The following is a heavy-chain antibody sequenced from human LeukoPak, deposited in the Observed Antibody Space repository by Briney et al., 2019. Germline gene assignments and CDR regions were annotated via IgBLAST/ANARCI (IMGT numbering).Heavy chain of an antibody. Sequence: ASVEVSCKVSGYTLTELSMHWVRQAPGKGLEWMGGFDPEDGETIYAQKFQGRVTMTEDTSTDTAYMELSSLRSEDTAVYYCATDGAAAAGFDYWGQGTLVTVSS. D-gene: IGHD6-13*01. CDR3: ATDGAAAAGFDY. CDR1: GYTLTELS. CDR2: FDPEDGET. J-gene: IGHJ4*02. V-gene: IGHV1-24*01.